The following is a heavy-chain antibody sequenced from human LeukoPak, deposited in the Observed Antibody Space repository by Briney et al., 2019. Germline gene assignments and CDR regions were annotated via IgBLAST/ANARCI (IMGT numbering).Heavy chain of an antibody. V-gene: IGHV1-2*02. Sequence: GASVTVSCKASGYTFTGYYMHWVRQAPGQGLEWMGWINPNSGGTNYAQKFQGRVTMTRDTSISTAYMELSRLRSDDTAVYYCARVPYYDILTGYYPYWGQGTLVTVAS. CDR3: ARVPYYDILTGYYPY. CDR2: INPNSGGT. CDR1: GYTFTGYY. D-gene: IGHD3-9*01. J-gene: IGHJ4*02.